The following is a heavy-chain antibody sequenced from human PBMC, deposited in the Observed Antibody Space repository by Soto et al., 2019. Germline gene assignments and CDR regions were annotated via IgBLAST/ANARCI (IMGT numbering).Heavy chain of an antibody. D-gene: IGHD3-3*01. CDR1: GFTFSSYA. V-gene: IGHV3-23*01. J-gene: IGHJ3*02. Sequence: PGGSLRLSCAASGFTFSSYAMSWVRQAPGKGLEWVSAISGSGGSTYYADSVKGRFTIPRDNSKNTLYLQMNSLRAEDTAVYYCAKSYYDFWSGYCAFDIWGQGTMVTVSS. CDR3: AKSYYDFWSGYCAFDI. CDR2: ISGSGGST.